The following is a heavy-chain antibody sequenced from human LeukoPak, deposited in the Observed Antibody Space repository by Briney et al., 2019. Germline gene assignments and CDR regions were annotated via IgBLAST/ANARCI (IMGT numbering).Heavy chain of an antibody. Sequence: AGWSLRLSCAASGFTFSNYCIHWVRQAPGKGLEWVAVISYDGSNKYYADSVKGRFTISRDNSKNTLYLQMNSLRAEDTAVYYCAKDRESMVRDGAFDIWGQGTMVSVSS. D-gene: IGHD3-10*02. CDR3: AKDRESMVRDGAFDI. CDR1: GFTFSNYC. CDR2: ISYDGSNK. J-gene: IGHJ3*02. V-gene: IGHV3-30*18.